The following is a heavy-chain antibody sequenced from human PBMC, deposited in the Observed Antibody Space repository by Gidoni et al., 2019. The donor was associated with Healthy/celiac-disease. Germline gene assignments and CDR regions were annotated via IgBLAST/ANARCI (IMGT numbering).Heavy chain of an antibody. CDR2: ISWNSGSI. CDR1: GFTFAAYA. D-gene: IGHD3-22*01. Sequence: EVQLVESGGGLVQPGRSLRLACAASGFTFAAYAMHWVRQAPGKGLEWVSGISWNSGSIGYADSVKGRFTISRDNAKNSLYLQMNRLRAEDTALYYCAKGSFLYTANYYDSFDYWGQGTLVTVSS. V-gene: IGHV3-9*01. J-gene: IGHJ4*02. CDR3: AKGSFLYTANYYDSFDY.